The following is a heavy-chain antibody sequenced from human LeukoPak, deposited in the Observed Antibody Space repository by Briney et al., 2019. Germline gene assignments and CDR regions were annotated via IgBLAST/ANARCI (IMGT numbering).Heavy chain of an antibody. V-gene: IGHV4-31*03. CDR3: ARIRGYSYGFEDY. Sequence: SETLSLTCTVSGCSVSSGAYYWSWIRQHPGKGLEWIGYIYYSGSTYYNPSLKSRVTISVDTSKNQFSLKLSSVTAADTAVYYCARIRGYSYGFEDYWGQGTLVTVSS. CDR2: IYYSGST. J-gene: IGHJ4*02. CDR1: GCSVSSGAYY. D-gene: IGHD5-18*01.